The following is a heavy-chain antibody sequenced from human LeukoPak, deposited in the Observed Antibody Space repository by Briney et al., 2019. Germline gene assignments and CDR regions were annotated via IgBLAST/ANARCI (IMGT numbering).Heavy chain of an antibody. Sequence: GGSLRLSCAASGFTFSSYSMNWVRQAPGKGLEWVSSISSSSSYIYYADPVKGRFTISRDNAKNSLYLQMNSLRAEDTAVYYCARDHYDFWSGKVNIFDYWGQGTLVTVSS. J-gene: IGHJ4*02. CDR1: GFTFSSYS. D-gene: IGHD3-3*01. CDR3: ARDHYDFWSGKVNIFDY. CDR2: ISSSSSYI. V-gene: IGHV3-21*01.